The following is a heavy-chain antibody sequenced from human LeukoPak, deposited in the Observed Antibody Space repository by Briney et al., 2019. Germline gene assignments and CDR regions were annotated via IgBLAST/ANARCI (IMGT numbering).Heavy chain of an antibody. CDR1: AFTFSNYV. V-gene: IGHV3-21*01. D-gene: IGHD6-19*01. Sequence: PGGSLRLSCPASAFTFSNYVMNWVRQAPGKGLEWVSSISSSSSYIYYADSVKGRFTISRDNAKNSLYLQMNSLRAEDTAVYYCARVSSGWSVRGYFDFWGPGTLVTVSS. CDR2: ISSSSSYI. J-gene: IGHJ4*02. CDR3: ARVSSGWSVRGYFDF.